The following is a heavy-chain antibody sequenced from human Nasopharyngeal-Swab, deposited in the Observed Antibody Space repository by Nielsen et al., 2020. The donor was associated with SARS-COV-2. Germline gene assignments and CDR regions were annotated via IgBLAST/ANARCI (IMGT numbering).Heavy chain of an antibody. CDR2: IYYSGST. Sequence: WIRQPPGKGLEWIGGIYYSGSTYYNPSLKSRVTISVDTSKNQFSLKLSSVTAADTAVYYCARVVKSLDHITMVQGVRTLDPWGQGTLVTVSS. CDR3: ARVVKSLDHITMVQGVRTLDP. J-gene: IGHJ5*02. V-gene: IGHV4-39*07. D-gene: IGHD3-10*01.